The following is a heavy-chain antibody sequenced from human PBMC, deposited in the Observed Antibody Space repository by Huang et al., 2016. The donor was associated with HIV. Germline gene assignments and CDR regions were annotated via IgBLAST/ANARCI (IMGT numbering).Heavy chain of an antibody. CDR3: AKGDYGDYLHYFDS. CDR2: IAGRGTTT. Sequence: EVRLLDSGGGLGQPGKSLRLSCAASGFPFSSYAMSWVRQAPGKGLGWVSLIAGRGTTTYYADSVKGRFTISRDNSKNTLYLQMDSLRAEDTAVYYCAKGDYGDYLHYFDSWGQGTLVTVSS. V-gene: IGHV3-23*01. D-gene: IGHD4-17*01. J-gene: IGHJ4*02. CDR1: GFPFSSYA.